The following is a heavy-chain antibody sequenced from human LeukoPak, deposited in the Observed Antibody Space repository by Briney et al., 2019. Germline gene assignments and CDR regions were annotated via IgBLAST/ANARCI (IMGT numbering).Heavy chain of an antibody. Sequence: GGSLRLSCAASGFTFGSYAMSWVRQAPGKGLEWVSGISGSGGSTYYADSVKGRFTISRDNSKNTLYLQMNSLRTEDTAVYYCAKSWTLRGNFDYWGQGTLVTVSS. CDR2: ISGSGGST. CDR1: GFTFGSYA. V-gene: IGHV3-23*01. J-gene: IGHJ4*02. D-gene: IGHD3-10*01. CDR3: AKSWTLRGNFDY.